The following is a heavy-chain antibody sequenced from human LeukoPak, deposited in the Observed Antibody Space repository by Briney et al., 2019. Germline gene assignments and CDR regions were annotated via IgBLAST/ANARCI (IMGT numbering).Heavy chain of an antibody. J-gene: IGHJ4*02. CDR2: IKSKTDGGTT. CDR1: GFTFSNAW. V-gene: IGHV3-15*01. D-gene: IGHD6-13*01. CDR3: TTVFSWAAAGRVDY. Sequence: SGGSLRLSCAASGFTFSNAWMSWVRQAPGKGLEWVGRIKSKTDGGTTDYAAPVKGRFTISRDDSKNTLYLQMNSLKTEDTAVYYCTTVFSWAAAGRVDYWGQGTLVTVSS.